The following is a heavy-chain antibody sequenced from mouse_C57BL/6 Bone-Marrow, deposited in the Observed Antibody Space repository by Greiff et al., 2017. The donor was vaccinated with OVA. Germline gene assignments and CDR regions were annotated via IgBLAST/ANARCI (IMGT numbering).Heavy chain of an antibody. J-gene: IGHJ4*01. CDR1: GYTFTSYW. D-gene: IGHD2-3*01. Sequence: QVQLQQPGAELVMPGASVKLSCKASGYTFTSYWMHWVKQRPGQGLEWIGEIDPSDSYTNYNQKFKGKSTLTVDNSSSTAYMQLSSLTSEDSAVYYCARSDGYSYYAMDYWGQGTSVTVSS. CDR2: IDPSDSYT. CDR3: ARSDGYSYYAMDY. V-gene: IGHV1-69*01.